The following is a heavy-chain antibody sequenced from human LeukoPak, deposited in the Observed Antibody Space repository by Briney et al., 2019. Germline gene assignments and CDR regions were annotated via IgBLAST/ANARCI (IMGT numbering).Heavy chain of an antibody. J-gene: IGHJ6*02. CDR2: ISGSGGST. D-gene: IGHD6-13*01. CDR1: GFTFSSYA. V-gene: IGHV3-23*01. Sequence: GGSLRLSCAASGFTFSSYAMSWVRQAPGKGLEWVSAISGSGGSTYYADSVKGRFTISRDNSKNTLYLQMNSLRAEDTAVYYCAKDSDSSSWYSPYYYYYGMDVWGQGTTVTVSS. CDR3: AKDSDSSSWYSPYYYYYGMDV.